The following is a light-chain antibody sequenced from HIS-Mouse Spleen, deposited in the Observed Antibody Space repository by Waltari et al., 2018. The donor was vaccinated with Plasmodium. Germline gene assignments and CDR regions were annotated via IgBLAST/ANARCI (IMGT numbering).Light chain of an antibody. CDR2: EDS. CDR3: YSTDSSGNHRV. Sequence: SYELTQPPSVSVSPGQTARITCSGDALPKKYAYWYQQKSGQAPVLVIYEDSKRPSRIPERFPGSSSGTMATLTISGAQVEDEADYYGYSTDSSGNHRVFGGGTKLTVL. J-gene: IGLJ3*02. CDR1: ALPKKY. V-gene: IGLV3-10*01.